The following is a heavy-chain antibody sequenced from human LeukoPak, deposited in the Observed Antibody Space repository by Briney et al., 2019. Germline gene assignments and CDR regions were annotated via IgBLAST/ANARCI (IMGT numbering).Heavy chain of an antibody. CDR2: IYHSGST. CDR3: ARDRAPMSDFEMIILGALDI. J-gene: IGHJ3*02. CDR1: GYSISSGYY. Sequence: PSETLSLTCTVSGYSISSGYYWGWIRQPPGKGLEWIGSIYHSGSTYYNPSLKSRVTISVDTPKNQFSLKLSSVTAADTAVYYCARDRAPMSDFEMIILGALDIWGQGTMVTVSS. D-gene: IGHD3-3*01. V-gene: IGHV4-38-2*02.